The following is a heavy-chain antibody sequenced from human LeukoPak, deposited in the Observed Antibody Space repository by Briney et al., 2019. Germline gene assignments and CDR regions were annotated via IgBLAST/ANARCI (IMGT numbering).Heavy chain of an antibody. J-gene: IGHJ4*02. Sequence: SETLSLXXXVXXGSISSYYWSWIRQPAGKGLEWIGRIYTSGSTNYNPSLKGRVTMSVDTSKNQFSLKLSSVTAADTAVYYCAREGGSYFDYWGQGTLVTVSS. CDR2: IYTSGST. CDR3: AREGGSYFDY. V-gene: IGHV4-4*07. CDR1: XGSISSYY. D-gene: IGHD1-26*01.